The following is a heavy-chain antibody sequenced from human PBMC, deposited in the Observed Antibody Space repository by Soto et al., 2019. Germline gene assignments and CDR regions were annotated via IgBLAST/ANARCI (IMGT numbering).Heavy chain of an antibody. CDR1: GFTFSSYG. D-gene: IGHD5-12*01. CDR2: IWYDGSNK. J-gene: IGHJ4*02. CDR3: ARSNVATIIDY. V-gene: IGHV3-33*01. Sequence: QVQLVESGGGVVQPGRSLRLSCAASGFTFSSYGMHWVRQAPGKGLEWGAVIWYDGSNKYYADSVKGRFTISRDNSKNTLYLQMNSLRAEDTAVYYCARSNVATIIDYWGQGTLVTVSS.